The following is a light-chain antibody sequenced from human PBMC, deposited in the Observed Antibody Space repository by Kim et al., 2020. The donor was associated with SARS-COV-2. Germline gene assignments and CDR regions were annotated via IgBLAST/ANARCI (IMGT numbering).Light chain of an antibody. CDR1: QRISTY. CDR3: QQSHTTPLPT. Sequence: DIQMTQSPSSLAASVGDRVTIACRASQRISTYLNRYQQKPGKALKLLIYGASSLQSGAPSRFSGSGSGTDFTLTISSLKPEDFATYYCQQSHTTPLPTCGGGTKGDIK. CDR2: GAS. V-gene: IGKV1-39*01. J-gene: IGKJ4*01.